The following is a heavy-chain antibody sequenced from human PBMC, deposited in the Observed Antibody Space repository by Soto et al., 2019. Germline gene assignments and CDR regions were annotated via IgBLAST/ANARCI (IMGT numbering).Heavy chain of an antibody. V-gene: IGHV1-18*01. CDR2: ISAYNGNT. CDR3: ARDRAVAGTEDAFDI. J-gene: IGHJ3*02. D-gene: IGHD6-19*01. CDR1: GYTFPSYG. Sequence: ASVKVSCKASGYTFPSYGISWVRQAPGQGLEWMGWISAYNGNTNYAQKLQGRVTMTTDTSTSTAYMELRSLRSDDTAVYYCARDRAVAGTEDAFDIWGQGTMVTVSS.